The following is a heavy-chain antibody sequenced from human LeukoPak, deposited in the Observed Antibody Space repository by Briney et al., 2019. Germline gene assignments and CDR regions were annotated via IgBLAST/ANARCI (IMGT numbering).Heavy chain of an antibody. CDR2: ISSSSSYI. CDR1: GFTFSSYS. Sequence: PGGSLRLSCAASGFTFSSYSMNWVRQAPGKGLEWVSSISSSSSYIYYADSVKGRFTISRDNAKNSLYLQMNSLRAEDTAVYYCARDSGRIAARGFDYWGQGTLVTVSS. CDR3: ARDSGRIAARGFDY. D-gene: IGHD6-6*01. V-gene: IGHV3-21*01. J-gene: IGHJ4*02.